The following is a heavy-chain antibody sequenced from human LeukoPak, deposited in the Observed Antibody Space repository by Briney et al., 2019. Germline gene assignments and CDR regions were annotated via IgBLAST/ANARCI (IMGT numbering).Heavy chain of an antibody. CDR1: GLTFSSYA. CDR2: ISGSGGST. CDR3: AAPRPYCSSTSCHSYYYYGMDV. V-gene: IGHV3-23*01. Sequence: GGSLRLSCAASGLTFSSYAMSWVRQAPGKGLEWVSAISGSGGSTYYADSVKGRFTISRDNSKNTLYLQMNSLRAEDTAVYYCAAPRPYCSSTSCHSYYYYGMDVWGQGTTVTVSS. D-gene: IGHD2-2*01. J-gene: IGHJ6*02.